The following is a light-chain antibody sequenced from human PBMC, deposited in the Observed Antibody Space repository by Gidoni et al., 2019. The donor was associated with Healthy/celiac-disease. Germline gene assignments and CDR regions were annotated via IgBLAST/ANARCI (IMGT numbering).Light chain of an antibody. Sequence: DTHMTQSPSSLSASVGDRVTLTCRASQSSSSYLNWYQQEPGKAPKLLIYAASSLQSGVPSRFSGSGSVTDFTLTISSLPPEYFSTYYCLQGYSTPLTFXGXTQVEIK. CDR1: QSSSSY. V-gene: IGKV1-39*01. CDR2: AAS. CDR3: LQGYSTPLT. J-gene: IGKJ4*01.